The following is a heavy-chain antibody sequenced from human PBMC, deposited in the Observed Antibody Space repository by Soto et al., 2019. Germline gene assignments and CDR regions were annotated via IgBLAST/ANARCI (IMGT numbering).Heavy chain of an antibody. J-gene: IGHJ5*02. V-gene: IGHV1-18*01. D-gene: IGHD3-16*01. Sequence: QVQLVQSGVEVKKPGASVKVSCKPSGYTFSSHGLSWVRQAPGQGLEWLGWISTWADDTNYAQKFQGRITMNTDSSTSTGYMELRSLRPDDTAVYYCVRAYTFSREDCFAPWGQGTLVIVSS. CDR1: GYTFSSHG. CDR3: VRAYTFSREDCFAP. CDR2: ISTWADDT.